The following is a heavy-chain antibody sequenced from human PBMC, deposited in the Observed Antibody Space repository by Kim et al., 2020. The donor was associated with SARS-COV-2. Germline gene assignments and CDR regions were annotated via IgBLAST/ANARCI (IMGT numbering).Heavy chain of an antibody. V-gene: IGHV3-74*01. CDR1: GFTLSSYW. Sequence: GGSLRLSCAASGFTLSSYWMYWVRQGPGKGLEWVSRINSDGSNKLYVDSVKGRFTISRDNAENTVYLQMSSLRAEDMAIYYCTRNYEMDVWGQGTTVTVSS. J-gene: IGHJ6*02. CDR3: TRNYEMDV. CDR2: INSDGSNK.